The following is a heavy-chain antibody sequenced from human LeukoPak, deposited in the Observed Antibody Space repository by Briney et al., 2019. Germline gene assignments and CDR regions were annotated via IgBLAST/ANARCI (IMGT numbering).Heavy chain of an antibody. CDR2: IYYSGST. J-gene: IGHJ4*02. CDR3: ARRRGRSSGWFYYFDY. V-gene: IGHV4-59*08. Sequence: SDTLSLTCTVSGGSISSYYWSWIRQPPGKGLECIGYIYYSGSTNYNPSLKSRVTISVDTSKNQFSLKLSSVTAADTAVYYCARRRGRSSGWFYYFDYWGQGTLVTVSS. CDR1: GGSISSYY. D-gene: IGHD6-19*01.